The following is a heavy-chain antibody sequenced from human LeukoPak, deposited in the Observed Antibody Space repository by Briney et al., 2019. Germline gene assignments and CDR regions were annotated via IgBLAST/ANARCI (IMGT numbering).Heavy chain of an antibody. Sequence: GGSLRLSCAASGFTFSSYSMNWVRQAPGKGLEWVSAISGSGGSTYYADSVKGRFTISRDNSKNTLYLQMNSLRAEDTAVYYCAKGQWELLLADYWGQGTLVTVSS. J-gene: IGHJ4*02. CDR1: GFTFSSYS. D-gene: IGHD1-26*01. CDR3: AKGQWELLLADY. V-gene: IGHV3-23*01. CDR2: ISGSGGST.